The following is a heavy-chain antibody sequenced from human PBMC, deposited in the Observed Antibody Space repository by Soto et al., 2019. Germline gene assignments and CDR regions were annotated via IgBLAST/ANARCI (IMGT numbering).Heavy chain of an antibody. J-gene: IGHJ4*02. CDR2: INQDGNGK. CDR1: GFTFSSHW. CDR3: ASRPSDDYYYGVFDY. D-gene: IGHD3-10*01. V-gene: IGHV3-7*03. Sequence: GSLRLSCAASGFTFSSHWMTWVRQAPGKGLEWVANINQDGNGKYYVDSVKGRFTISRDNAKNSLFLQMDSLTVEDTAVYYCASRPSDDYYYGVFDYWGQGTLVTVSS.